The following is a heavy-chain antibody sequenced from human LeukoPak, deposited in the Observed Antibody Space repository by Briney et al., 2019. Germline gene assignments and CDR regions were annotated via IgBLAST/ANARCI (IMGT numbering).Heavy chain of an antibody. V-gene: IGHV1-2*06. J-gene: IGHJ3*02. Sequence: ASVKVSCKASGYTFTSYGISWVRQAPGQGLEWMGRINPNSGGTNYAQKFQGRVTMTRDTSISTACMELSRLRSDDTAVYYCARDVGGSYDIWGQGTMVTVSS. CDR3: ARDVGGSYDI. CDR2: INPNSGGT. D-gene: IGHD1-26*01. CDR1: GYTFTSYG.